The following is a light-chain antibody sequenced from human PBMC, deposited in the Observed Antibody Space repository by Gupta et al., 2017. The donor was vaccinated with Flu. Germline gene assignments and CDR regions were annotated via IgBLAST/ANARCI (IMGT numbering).Light chain of an antibody. V-gene: IGLV2-14*01. CDR2: EVN. CDR3: SSYTSTSTLV. Sequence: QSALTQPASVSGSPGQSITISCTGTSSDLGSYNYVSWYKQHPGKAPKLIIYEVNDRPSGVSHRFSGSKSGNTASLTISGLQPEDEADYYCSSYTSTSTLVFGTGTKVTVL. CDR1: SSDLGSYNY. J-gene: IGLJ1*01.